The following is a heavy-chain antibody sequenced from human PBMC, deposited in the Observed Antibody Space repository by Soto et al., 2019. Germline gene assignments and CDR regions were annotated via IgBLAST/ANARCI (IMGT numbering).Heavy chain of an antibody. CDR3: ASDLKTGRVYVDD. D-gene: IGHD2-8*01. CDR2: MIPILGLP. Sequence: QVQLVQSGAEVKKPGSSMKVSCKVSGDTLSTYTISWVRQAPGQGLEWMGWMIPILGLPSHSQRFQGRVTITADKPTSTSYLEPTGLRSEDTAVYSGASDLKTGRVYVDDWGQGTLVTVSS. V-gene: IGHV1-69*02. J-gene: IGHJ4*02. CDR1: GDTLSTYT.